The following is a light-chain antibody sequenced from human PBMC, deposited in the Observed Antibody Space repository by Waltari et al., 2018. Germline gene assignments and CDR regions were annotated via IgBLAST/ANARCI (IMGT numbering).Light chain of an antibody. J-gene: IGLJ2*01. Sequence: QSALTQPASVSGSPGQSITISCTGTSSDIGSYNYVSWYQQHPGKAPKLIIYDVTNRASAVSNRFSGSKSGNTAALNISGLQAEDAADYYCSSYMDTTTRELFGGGTSLTVL. V-gene: IGLV2-14*03. CDR3: SSYMDTTTREL. CDR2: DVT. CDR1: SSDIGSYNY.